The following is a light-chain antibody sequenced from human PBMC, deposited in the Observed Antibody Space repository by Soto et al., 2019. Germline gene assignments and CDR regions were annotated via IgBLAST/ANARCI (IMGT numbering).Light chain of an antibody. Sequence: RVTQSPSSVSASVGDIVTITCQTCKDISSSVAWYQQKPGQAPNLRIFSASALHRVVPPRFSGSGSGTAFTLTGSSLQPEDVANDQFQQADSFPWTLGQGTRVYIQ. CDR3: QQADSFPWT. CDR1: KDISSS. J-gene: IGKJ1*01. CDR2: SAS. V-gene: IGKV1D-12*01.